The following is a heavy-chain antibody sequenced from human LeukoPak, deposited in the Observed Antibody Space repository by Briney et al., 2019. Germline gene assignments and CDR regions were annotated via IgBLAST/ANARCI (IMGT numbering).Heavy chain of an antibody. Sequence: SETLSLTCTVSGGSISSYYWSWIRQPAGKGLEWIGRIYTSGSTNYNPSPKSRVTMSVDTSKNQFSLKLSSVTAADTAVYYCARDRLEGWVGNWFDPWGQGTLVTVSS. J-gene: IGHJ5*02. CDR2: IYTSGST. D-gene: IGHD1-1*01. V-gene: IGHV4-4*07. CDR1: GGSISSYY. CDR3: ARDRLEGWVGNWFDP.